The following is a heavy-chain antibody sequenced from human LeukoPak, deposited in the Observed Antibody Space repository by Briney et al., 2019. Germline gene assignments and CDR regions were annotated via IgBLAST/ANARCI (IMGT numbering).Heavy chain of an antibody. CDR1: VTSTTSSY. D-gene: IGHD2-8*01. V-gene: IGHV4-59*08. CDR3: AKWASDNRAFDL. J-gene: IGHJ4*02. CDR2: GHCRGNT. Sequence: SETLSLTCTDSVTSTTSSYLNWIRQAPAQGPEWIGYGHCRGNTKQNPPLKSRVTKSVGTPMKQFSLSLSSVTAAHTAGHVCAKWASDNRAFDLWGKGTLVTVSS.